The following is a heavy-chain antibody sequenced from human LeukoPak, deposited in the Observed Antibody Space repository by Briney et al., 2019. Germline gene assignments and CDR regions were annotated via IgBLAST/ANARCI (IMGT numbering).Heavy chain of an antibody. CDR3: ATGSSDF. CDR2: ISYDESEK. D-gene: IGHD6-25*01. V-gene: IGHV3-30*03. CDR1: GVTFSNYG. J-gene: IGHJ4*02. Sequence: GGSLRLSCADSGVTFSNYGMQWVRQAPGKGLEWVALISYDESEKYYADSVKDRFTISRDNSKNTLYLQMNSLRAEDTAVYYCATGSSDFWGQGTLVTVSS.